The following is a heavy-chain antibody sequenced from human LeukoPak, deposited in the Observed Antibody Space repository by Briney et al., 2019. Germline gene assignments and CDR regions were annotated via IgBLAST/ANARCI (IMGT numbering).Heavy chain of an antibody. CDR3: ARDLEVSNWDIVVVPAAINYYYYGMDV. CDR2: IIPILGIA. V-gene: IGHV1-69*04. CDR1: GGTFSSYT. D-gene: IGHD2-2*01. Sequence: SVKVSCRASGGTFSSYTISWVRQAPGQGLEWMGRIIPILGIANYAQKFQGRVTITADKSTSTAYMELSSLRSEDTAVYYCARDLEVSNWDIVVVPAAINYYYYGMDVWGQGTTVTVSS. J-gene: IGHJ6*02.